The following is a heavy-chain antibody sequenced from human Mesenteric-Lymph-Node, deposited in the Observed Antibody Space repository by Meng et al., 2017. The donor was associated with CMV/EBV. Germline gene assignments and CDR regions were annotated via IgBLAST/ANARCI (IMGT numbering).Heavy chain of an antibody. D-gene: IGHD3-10*01. Sequence: SGEFITSSDVYWGWIRQPPGKGLEWIGHIYYNGDTFYNPSLKSRVTVSVDTAKIQFSLNLNSVTAADTAVYYCARTYYASGSSHFDTWGQGTLVTVSS. CDR2: IYYNGDT. J-gene: IGHJ5*02. V-gene: IGHV4-39*07. CDR1: GEFITSSDVY. CDR3: ARTYYASGSSHFDT.